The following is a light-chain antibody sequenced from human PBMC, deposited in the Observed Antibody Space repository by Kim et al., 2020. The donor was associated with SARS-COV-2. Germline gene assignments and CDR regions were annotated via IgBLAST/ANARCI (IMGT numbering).Light chain of an antibody. J-gene: IGKJ2*01. CDR2: DAS. V-gene: IGKV3-11*01. Sequence: TLSLNPGDRATLSGRASLSSYIAWYQQKPGQAPRLLIYDASNRATGIPARFSGSGSGTDFTLTISSLEPEDFAVYYCQQRSNWPYTFGQGTKLEI. CDR3: QQRSNWPYT. CDR1: LSSY.